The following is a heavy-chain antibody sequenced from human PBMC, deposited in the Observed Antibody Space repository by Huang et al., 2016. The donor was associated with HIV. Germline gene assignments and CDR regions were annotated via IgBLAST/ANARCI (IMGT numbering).Heavy chain of an antibody. CDR2: FAPEHGET. D-gene: IGHD2-21*01. CDR1: GYTLTELS. CDR3: AAGYDTYYDI. J-gene: IGHJ3*02. Sequence: QVQLVQSGAEVKKPGASVKVSCKVSGYTLTELSIHWVRQAPGNGLEWIGGFAPEHGETIYAQNFQGRVTMTEDTSTDTAYMELHSLRPEDTAVYYCAAGYDTYYDIWGQGTMVIASS. V-gene: IGHV1-24*01.